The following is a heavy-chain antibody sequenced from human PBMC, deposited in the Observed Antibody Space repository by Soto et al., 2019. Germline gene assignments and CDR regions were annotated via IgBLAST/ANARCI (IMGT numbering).Heavy chain of an antibody. Sequence: EVQLLESGGGLVQPGRSLRLSCAASGFTFSSYAMSWVRQAPGKGLEWVSAISGSGGTTYYADSVKGRFTISRDNSKNTLFLQMNSLRAEDTAVYYCAKFFVETGGSSGWPWSFHYWGQGTLVIVSS. CDR1: GFTFSSYA. D-gene: IGHD6-25*01. CDR2: ISGSGGTT. CDR3: AKFFVETGGSSGWPWSFHY. V-gene: IGHV3-23*01. J-gene: IGHJ4*02.